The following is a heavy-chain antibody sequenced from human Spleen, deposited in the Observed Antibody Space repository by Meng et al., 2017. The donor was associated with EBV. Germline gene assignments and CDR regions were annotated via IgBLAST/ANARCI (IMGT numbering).Heavy chain of an antibody. D-gene: IGHD4-17*01. CDR3: ARAAATVDF. CDR1: GYPFTSYG. CDR2: ISPHNDDT. J-gene: IGHJ4*02. V-gene: IGHV1-18*01. Sequence: QVMLVQSGSEVLKPGASVKVSCKTSGYPFTSYGISWVRQAPGQGLEWMGWISPHNDDTNYAQNLQGRLTMTKDTSTSTAYMELRSLRSDDTAVYYCARAAATVDFWGQGTLVTVSS.